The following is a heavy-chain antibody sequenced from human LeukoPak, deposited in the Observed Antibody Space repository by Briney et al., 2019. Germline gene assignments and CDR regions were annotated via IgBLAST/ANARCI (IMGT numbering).Heavy chain of an antibody. V-gene: IGHV3-53*01. J-gene: IGHJ4*02. Sequence: PGGSLRLSCAASGFTVSSNYMSWVCQAPGKGLEWVSVTYSGGSTHYADSVKGRFTISRDNSKNTLYLQMNSLRAEDTAVYYCTRVGRVAVAAYYFDYWGQGTLVTVSS. CDR1: GFTVSSNY. CDR2: TYSGGST. D-gene: IGHD6-19*01. CDR3: TRVGRVAVAAYYFDY.